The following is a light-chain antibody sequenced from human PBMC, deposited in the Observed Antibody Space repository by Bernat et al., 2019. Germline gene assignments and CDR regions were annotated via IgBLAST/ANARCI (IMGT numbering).Light chain of an antibody. V-gene: IGLV2-23*02. Sequence: QSALTQPASVSGSPGQSITIYCTGTSSDVGSYNLVSWYQQHPGKAPKLIIYEVTKRPSGVSNRFSGSKSGNTASLTISGLQPEDEADYFCCSYAGRSTFDVFGGGTELTVL. CDR3: CSYAGRSTFDV. CDR2: EVT. J-gene: IGLJ2*01. CDR1: SSDVGSYNL.